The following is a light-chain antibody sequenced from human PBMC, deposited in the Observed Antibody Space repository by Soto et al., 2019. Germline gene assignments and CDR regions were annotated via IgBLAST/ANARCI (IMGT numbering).Light chain of an antibody. J-gene: IGLJ1*01. V-gene: IGLV2-8*01. Sequence: QSVLTQPPSASGSPGQSVTISCTGSSSDVGGYDYVSWYQQHPGKAPKLMIYAVTERPSGVPDRFSGSKSGNTASLTVSGLQAEDEADYYCSSYAASNIPYVFGTGTKVTV. CDR3: SSYAASNIPYV. CDR2: AVT. CDR1: SSDVGGYDY.